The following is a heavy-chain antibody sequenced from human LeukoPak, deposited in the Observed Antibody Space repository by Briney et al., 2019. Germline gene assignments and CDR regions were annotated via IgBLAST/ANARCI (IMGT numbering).Heavy chain of an antibody. CDR2: IYYSGST. CDR3: ARVVDSSSWYDY. V-gene: IGHV4-31*03. J-gene: IGHJ4*02. CDR1: GGSISDAAYY. Sequence: SSETLSLTCTVSGGSISDAAYYWSWIRQHPGKGLEWIGYIYYSGSTYYNPSLKSRVTISVDTSKNQFSLKLSSVTAADTAVYYCARVVDSSSWYDYWGQGTLVTVSS. D-gene: IGHD6-13*01.